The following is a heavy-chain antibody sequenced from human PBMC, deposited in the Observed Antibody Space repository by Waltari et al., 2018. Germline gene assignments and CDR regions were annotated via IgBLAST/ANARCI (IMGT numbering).Heavy chain of an antibody. D-gene: IGHD2-15*01. CDR3: ARGTYCSGGSCYSDFDY. CDR1: GYSLSSGYS. Sequence: QVQLQESGPGLVKPSETRSLTCTVSGYSLSSGYSWGWSRQPPGKGLEWIGRIYHSGSTYYNPSLKSRVTISVDTSKNQFSLKLSSVTAADTAVYYCARGTYCSGGSCYSDFDYWGQGTLVTVSS. CDR2: IYHSGST. J-gene: IGHJ4*02. V-gene: IGHV4-38-2*02.